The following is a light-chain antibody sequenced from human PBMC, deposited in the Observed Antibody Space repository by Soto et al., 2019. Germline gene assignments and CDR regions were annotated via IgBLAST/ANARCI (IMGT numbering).Light chain of an antibody. J-gene: IGKJ1*01. V-gene: IGKV3-11*01. CDR1: QSVSTY. CDR2: DAS. Sequence: EIMLTQSPDTLSLSPGNRATLSCRASQSVSTYLAWYQQKPGQPPRLLIYDASNRATGIPARFSGSGSGTDFTLTISSLEPEDFAVYYCQQSSNWPPTFGQGTKVEIK. CDR3: QQSSNWPPT.